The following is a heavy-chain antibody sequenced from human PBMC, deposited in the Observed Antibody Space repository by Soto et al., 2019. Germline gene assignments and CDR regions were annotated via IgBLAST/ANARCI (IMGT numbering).Heavy chain of an antibody. CDR2: IYHSGST. CDR3: ARVPRPGYCSGGSCYPIDY. J-gene: IGHJ4*02. CDR1: GGSISSSNW. D-gene: IGHD2-15*01. V-gene: IGHV4-4*02. Sequence: SETLSLTCAVSGGSISSSNWRSWVRQPPGKGLEWIGEIYHSGSTIYNPSLKSRVTISVDKSKNLFSLKLSSVTAADTAVYYCARVPRPGYCSGGSCYPIDYWGQGTLVTVS.